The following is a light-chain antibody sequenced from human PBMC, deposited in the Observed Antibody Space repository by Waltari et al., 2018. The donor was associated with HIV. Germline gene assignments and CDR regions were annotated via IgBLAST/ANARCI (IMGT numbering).Light chain of an antibody. Sequence: DIVMTQSPDSLAVPLGERATINCKSSQSVLYSSNNKNYLAWYQQKPGQPPKLLIYWASTRESGVPDRFSGSGSGTDFTLTISSLQAEDVAVYYCQQYYGMYTFGQGTKLEIK. J-gene: IGKJ2*01. CDR3: QQYYGMYT. V-gene: IGKV4-1*01. CDR2: WAS. CDR1: QSVLYSSNNKNY.